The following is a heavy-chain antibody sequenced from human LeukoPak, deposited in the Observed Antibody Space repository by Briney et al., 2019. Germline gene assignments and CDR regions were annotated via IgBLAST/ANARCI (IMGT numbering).Heavy chain of an antibody. D-gene: IGHD3-9*01. Sequence: SAGSLRLSCAAPGFTFSSYGMHWVRQAPGKGLEWVAVISYDGSNEYYADSVKGRFTISRDNSKNTLFLQMNSLRPEDTAVYHCAKGGFLTYSHLYGMDVWGQGTTVTVSS. CDR3: AKGGFLTYSHLYGMDV. V-gene: IGHV3-30*18. J-gene: IGHJ6*02. CDR1: GFTFSSYG. CDR2: ISYDGSNE.